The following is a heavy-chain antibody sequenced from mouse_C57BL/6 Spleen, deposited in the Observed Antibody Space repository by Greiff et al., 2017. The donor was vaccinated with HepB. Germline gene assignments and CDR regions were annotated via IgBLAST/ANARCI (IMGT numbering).Heavy chain of an antibody. CDR3: ARRPLRRGYFDV. CDR1: GYTFTSYW. CDR2: IEPNSGGT. J-gene: IGHJ1*03. Sequence: QVQLQQPGAELVKPGASVKLSCKASGYTFTSYWMHWVKQRPGRGLEWIGRIEPNSGGTKYNEKFKSKATLTVDKPSSTAYMPLSSLTSEDSAVYYCARRPLRRGYFDVWGTGTTVTVSS. V-gene: IGHV1-72*01.